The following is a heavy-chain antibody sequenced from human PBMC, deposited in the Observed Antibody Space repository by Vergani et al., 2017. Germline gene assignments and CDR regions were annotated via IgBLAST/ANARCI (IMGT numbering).Heavy chain of an antibody. CDR2: ISIDGSIT. Sequence: QVQLVESGGGVVQPGRSLRVSCAGPGFTFTNYEMQWVRQAPGKGLELVAVISIDGSITHYGDSVKGRVTITRDNSKNTLYLQMTSLRGDDTAIYYCGRDAFKGKPGVVDIWGQGTMVTVSS. CDR1: GFTFTNYE. CDR3: GRDAFKGKPGVVDI. V-gene: IGHV3-30*19. J-gene: IGHJ3*02. D-gene: IGHD2-8*01.